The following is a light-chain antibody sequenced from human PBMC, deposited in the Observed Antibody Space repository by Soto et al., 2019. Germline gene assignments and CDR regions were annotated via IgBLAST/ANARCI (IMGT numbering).Light chain of an antibody. Sequence: QSALTQPASVSGSPGQSITISCTGTSSDVGGYNYVSWYQQHPVKAPKLMIYDVTNRPSGVSDRFSGYKSGNTASLTISGLQAEDEADYYCSSYTSSRTPYVFGTGTKLTVL. V-gene: IGLV2-14*01. J-gene: IGLJ1*01. CDR1: SSDVGGYNY. CDR3: SSYTSSRTPYV. CDR2: DVT.